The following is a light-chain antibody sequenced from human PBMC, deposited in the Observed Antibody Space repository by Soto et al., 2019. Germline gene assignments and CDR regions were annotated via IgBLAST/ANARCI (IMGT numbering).Light chain of an antibody. V-gene: IGKV3-20*01. CDR3: QQYGSSP. J-gene: IGKJ2*01. CDR1: QSVSSSY. CDR2: GAS. Sequence: EIVLTQSPGTLSFSPGERATLSCRASQSVSSSYLAWYQQKPGQAPRLLIYGASSRATGIPDRVSGSGSGTDFTLTISRLGPEDFAVYYCQQYGSSPFGQGTKLEI.